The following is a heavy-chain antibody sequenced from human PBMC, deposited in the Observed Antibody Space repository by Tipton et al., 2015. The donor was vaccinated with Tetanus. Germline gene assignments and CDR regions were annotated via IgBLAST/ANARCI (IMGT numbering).Heavy chain of an antibody. CDR2: IKPDGSEE. CDR3: ARVDYLYNGAAY. J-gene: IGHJ4*02. CDR1: GFTLSDYY. D-gene: IGHD5-24*01. Sequence: SLRLSCAASGFTLSDYYMTWVRQAPGEGLEWVANIKPDGSEESYVGSVRGRFTVSRNRAKNSVFLQMDSLRVEDTAVYYCARVDYLYNGAAYWGQGTLVTVSS. V-gene: IGHV3-7*01.